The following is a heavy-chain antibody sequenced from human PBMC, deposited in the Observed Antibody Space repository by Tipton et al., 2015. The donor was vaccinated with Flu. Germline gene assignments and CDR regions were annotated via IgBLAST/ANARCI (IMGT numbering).Heavy chain of an antibody. V-gene: IGHV1-46*01. J-gene: IGHJ4*02. CDR3: ARDRGFGAYTFDF. CDR2: IYPSGGGT. Sequence: QSGAEVKKPGASVRISCTASGYTFTNYNMHWVRQAPGQGPEWMGIIYPSGGGTTYAQRFQGRVTLTRDKSTSTVYMELSSLRSEDTAFYYCARDRGFGAYTFDFWGQGTLVIVAS. CDR1: GYTFTNYN. D-gene: IGHD3-10*01.